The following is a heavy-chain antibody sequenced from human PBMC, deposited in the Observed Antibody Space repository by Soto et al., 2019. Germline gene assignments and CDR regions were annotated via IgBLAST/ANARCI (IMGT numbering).Heavy chain of an antibody. CDR1: GFVFSSYA. J-gene: IGHJ4*02. D-gene: IGHD3-10*01. V-gene: IGHV3-23*01. CDR3: AKDPRVHYYGSGSSSY. Sequence: EVQLLESGGGLVQPGGSLRLSCAASGFVFSSYAMSWVRQAPGKGLEWVSTISGSGGNTYYADSVKGRFTISRDHSKNTLYLQMHSLRAADTALYYCAKDPRVHYYGSGSSSYWGQGTLVSVSS. CDR2: ISGSGGNT.